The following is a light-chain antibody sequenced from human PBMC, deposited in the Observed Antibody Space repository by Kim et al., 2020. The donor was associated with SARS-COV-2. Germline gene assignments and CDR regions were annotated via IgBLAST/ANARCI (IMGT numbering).Light chain of an antibody. J-gene: IGLJ3*02. CDR3: LLFYSGARV. V-gene: IGLV7-46*01. CDR1: TGDVSGVHF. CDR2: DIS. Sequence: GGTITLTSGSSTGDVSGVHFPYWFQQRPGPVPRTLIYDISNKESWTPARFSGSLLGGKAALTLSGEQPEDEAEYYCLLFYSGARVFGGGTQLTVL.